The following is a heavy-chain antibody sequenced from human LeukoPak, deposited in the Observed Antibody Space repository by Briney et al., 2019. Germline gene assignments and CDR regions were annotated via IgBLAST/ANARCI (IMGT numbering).Heavy chain of an antibody. D-gene: IGHD3-16*01. J-gene: IGHJ4*02. CDR1: DYRFTTYG. CDR2: IAGNNGNA. Sequence: ASVKVSCEASDYRFTTYGVSWVRQAPGQGLEWMGWIAGNNGNAKYAQKLQGRVTMTTDTSTSTAYMELRSLRSDDTAVYYCARGTWGYFFDYWGQGTLVTVSS. V-gene: IGHV1-18*01. CDR3: ARGTWGYFFDY.